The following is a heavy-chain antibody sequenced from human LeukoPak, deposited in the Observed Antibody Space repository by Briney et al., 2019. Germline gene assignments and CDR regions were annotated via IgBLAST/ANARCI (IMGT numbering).Heavy chain of an antibody. V-gene: IGHV1-46*01. CDR2: INPSGGSA. CDR3: TTRPLGSCSGNSCQGLDY. J-gene: IGHJ4*02. D-gene: IGHD2-2*01. CDR1: GYTFTNYY. Sequence: ASVKVSCKASGYTFTNYYLHWVRQAPGQGLEWMGIINPSGGSASYAQKFQGRVTMTRDTSTSTVYMELSSLRSEDTAVYYCTTRPLGSCSGNSCQGLDYWGQGTLVTVSS.